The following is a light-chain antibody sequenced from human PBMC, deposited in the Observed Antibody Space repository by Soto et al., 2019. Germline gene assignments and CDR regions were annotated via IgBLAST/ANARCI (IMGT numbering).Light chain of an antibody. CDR2: DVS. Sequence: QSALTQPPSASGSPGQSVTISCTGTSSDVGGYNYVSWYQHHPGKAPKLMIYDVSKRPSGVPDRFSGSKSGNTASLTVSGLQAEDEADYYCCSYAGSNNYVFGTGTKVTVL. J-gene: IGLJ1*01. CDR1: SSDVGGYNY. V-gene: IGLV2-8*01. CDR3: CSYAGSNNYV.